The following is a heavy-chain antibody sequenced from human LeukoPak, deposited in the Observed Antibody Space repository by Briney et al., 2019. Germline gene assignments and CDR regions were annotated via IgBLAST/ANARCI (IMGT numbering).Heavy chain of an antibody. CDR1: GYTFTSYG. CDR3: ARRYSSGRYYYYYYMDV. D-gene: IGHD6-19*01. CDR2: ISAYNGNT. J-gene: IGHJ6*03. V-gene: IGHV1-18*01. Sequence: ASVKVSCKASGYTFTSYGISWVRQAPGQGLEWMGWISAYNGNTNYAQKLQGRVTMTTDTSTSTAYMELRSLRSDDTAVYYCARRYSSGRYYYYYYMDVWGKGTTVTVSS.